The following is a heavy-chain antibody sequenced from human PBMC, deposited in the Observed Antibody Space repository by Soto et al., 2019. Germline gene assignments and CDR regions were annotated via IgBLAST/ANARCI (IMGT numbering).Heavy chain of an antibody. Sequence: QVQLVQSGAEVKKPGASVKVSCKASGYTFTSHGISWVRQAPGQGLEWMGWVSGYNGNTNYAQKFQGRVTMTTDTSTTTAYMELRSLTSDDPAVYYCSRDLGAKVHFWGQGTLVTVSS. CDR3: SRDLGAKVHF. CDR1: GYTFTSHG. J-gene: IGHJ4*02. V-gene: IGHV1-18*01. D-gene: IGHD3-16*01. CDR2: VSGYNGNT.